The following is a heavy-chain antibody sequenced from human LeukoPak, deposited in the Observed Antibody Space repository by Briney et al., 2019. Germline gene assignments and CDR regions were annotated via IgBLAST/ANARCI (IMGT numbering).Heavy chain of an antibody. J-gene: IGHJ6*02. Sequence: PGGSLRLSCAASGFTFSSYWMTWVRQAPGKGLEWVANIKQDGSEKNHVDSVKGRFTISRDNAKNSLYLQMNSLRAEDTAVYYCARVNCSGGSCFGSGGMDVWGQGTTVTVSS. CDR1: GFTFSSYW. CDR3: ARVNCSGGSCFGSGGMDV. D-gene: IGHD2-15*01. CDR2: IKQDGSEK. V-gene: IGHV3-7*02.